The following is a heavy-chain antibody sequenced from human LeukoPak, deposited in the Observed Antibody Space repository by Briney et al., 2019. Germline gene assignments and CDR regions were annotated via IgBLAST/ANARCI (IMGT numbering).Heavy chain of an antibody. CDR2: INQDGSSQ. CDR1: GFTFSTYW. V-gene: IGHV3-7*03. Sequence: PGGSLRLSCADSGFTFSTYWMIWVRPAPGKGLEWVANINQDGSSQQYGDSVRGRFTISRDNGKNSLYLRMNSLRAEDTAVYYCAKDVVVTASYFDYWGQGTLVTVSS. CDR3: AKDVVVTASYFDY. D-gene: IGHD2-21*02. J-gene: IGHJ4*02.